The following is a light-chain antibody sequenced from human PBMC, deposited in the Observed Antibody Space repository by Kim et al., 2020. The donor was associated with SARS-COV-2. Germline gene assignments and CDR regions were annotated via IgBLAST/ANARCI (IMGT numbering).Light chain of an antibody. CDR3: QQYGSSPPYS. V-gene: IGKV3-20*01. CDR2: GAS. Sequence: EIVLTQSPGTLSLSPGERATLSCRASHPISPIKLAWYQQKPGQAPRLLIYGASSRATGIPDRFSGSGSGTDFTLTISRLEPEDFAVYYCQQYGSSPPYSFGQGTKLEI. CDR1: HPISPIK. J-gene: IGKJ2*03.